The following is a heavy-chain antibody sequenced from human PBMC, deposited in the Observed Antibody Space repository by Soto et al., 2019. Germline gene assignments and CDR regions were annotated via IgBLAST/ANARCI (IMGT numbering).Heavy chain of an antibody. CDR3: AADTVCSGWFHFDS. D-gene: IGHD6-19*01. Sequence: QMQLAQSGPEVKKPGTSVKVSCKASGFTFIGSSVQWVRQARGQRLEWIGWIVVGSGSTNYAQKFQERVTITRDMSTSTAYMELRTLRSEDTAVYYCAADTVCSGWFHFDSWGQGTLVTVSS. V-gene: IGHV1-58*01. CDR1: GFTFIGSS. CDR2: IVVGSGST. J-gene: IGHJ4*02.